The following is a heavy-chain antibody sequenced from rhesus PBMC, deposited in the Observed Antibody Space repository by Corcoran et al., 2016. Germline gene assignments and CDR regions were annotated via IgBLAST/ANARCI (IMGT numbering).Heavy chain of an antibody. CDR2: IIPLVGIT. J-gene: IGHJ4*01. D-gene: IGHD3-3*01. V-gene: IGHV1-151*01. Sequence: QVQLVQSGAEVKKPGASVKLSCKASGYTFSIYAISWVRQAPGQGLEWMGGIIPLVGITNYAQKFQGRVTITADKSPSTADMELSSLRSEDTAVYYCARGQSGYNFWSSYYTGDYWGQGVLVTVSS. CDR1: GYTFSIYA. CDR3: ARGQSGYNFWSSYYTGDY.